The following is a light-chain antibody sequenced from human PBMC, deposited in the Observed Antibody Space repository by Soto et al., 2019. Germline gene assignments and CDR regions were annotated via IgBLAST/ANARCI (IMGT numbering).Light chain of an antibody. J-gene: IGKJ1*01. V-gene: IGKV3-11*01. CDR3: QQRSKMPLT. CDR1: QSVRNY. CDR2: DAS. Sequence: EIVLTQSPGTLSFSPGERATLSCRASQSVRNYLAWYQQKPGQAPRLLIYDASNRATGIPARFSGTGSETDFTLTISSLEPEDFAIYYCQQRSKMPLTFGHGTKVDIK.